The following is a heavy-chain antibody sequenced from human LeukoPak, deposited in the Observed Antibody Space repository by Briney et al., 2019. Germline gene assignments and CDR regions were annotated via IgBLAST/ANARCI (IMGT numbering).Heavy chain of an antibody. CDR3: AKDSAADNNWFDP. J-gene: IGHJ5*02. Sequence: GRSLRLSCAASGFTFSSYGMHWVRQAPGKGLEWVAVISYDGSNKYYADSVKGRFTISRDNSKNTLYLQMNSLRAEDTAVYYCAKDSAADNNWFDPWGQGTLVTVSS. CDR1: GFTFSSYG. CDR2: ISYDGSNK. D-gene: IGHD6-13*01. V-gene: IGHV3-30*18.